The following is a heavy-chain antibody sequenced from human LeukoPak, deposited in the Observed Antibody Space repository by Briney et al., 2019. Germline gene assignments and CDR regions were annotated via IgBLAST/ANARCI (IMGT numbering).Heavy chain of an antibody. Sequence: SVKVSCKASGGNFKNYAISWLRQAPGQGLEWMGGVIPIFGTANFSENFRDRVTFTTDEATRTAFMELSSLRSEDTAIYFCARSYLVFNWFEPWGQGTLVTVSS. CDR1: GGNFKNYA. V-gene: IGHV1-69*05. CDR3: ARSYLVFNWFEP. CDR2: VIPIFGTA. J-gene: IGHJ5*02. D-gene: IGHD3-22*01.